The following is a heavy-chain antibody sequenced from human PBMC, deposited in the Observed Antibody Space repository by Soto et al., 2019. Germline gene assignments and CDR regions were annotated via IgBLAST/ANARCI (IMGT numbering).Heavy chain of an antibody. Sequence: PGGSLRLSCAVSGFTFSAYWMHWVRQVPGKGLPCVSGISDDGSTATYADSVKGRFVISRDNAKNSLYVQMNSLRVEDTALYYCAKEAISTAWSGDRKYYFDYWGQGTLVTVPS. CDR3: AKEAISTAWSGDRKYYFDY. J-gene: IGHJ4*02. D-gene: IGHD6-19*01. CDR2: ISDDGSTA. V-gene: IGHV3-74*01. CDR1: GFTFSAYW.